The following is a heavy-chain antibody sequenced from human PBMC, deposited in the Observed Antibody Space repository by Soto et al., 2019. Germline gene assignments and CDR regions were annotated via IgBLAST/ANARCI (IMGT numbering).Heavy chain of an antibody. CDR2: IIPFFGIA. D-gene: IGHD3-9*01. Sequence: ASVKVSCKAPGGTFSSYAISWVRQAPGQGLEWMGGIIPFFGIANYAQKFQGRVTITADESTSTAYMELSSLRSEDTAVYYCAREGIDWLVFDDWGQGTLVTLAS. J-gene: IGHJ4*02. CDR3: AREGIDWLVFDD. V-gene: IGHV1-69*13. CDR1: GGTFSSYA.